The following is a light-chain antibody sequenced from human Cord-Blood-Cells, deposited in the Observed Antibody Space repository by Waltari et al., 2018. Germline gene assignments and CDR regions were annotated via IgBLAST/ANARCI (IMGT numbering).Light chain of an antibody. J-gene: IGKJ2*03. CDR2: GAS. CDR1: QSVSSN. Sequence: EIVMTQSPATLSVSPGERATLSCRASQSVSSNLAWYQQKPGQAPRLLIYGASTRATGIPARFSGSGSRRELTLTINSMQSEYLAVYYCQKYNNWTYSFGQGSKREFK. CDR3: QKYNNWTYS. V-gene: IGKV3-15*01.